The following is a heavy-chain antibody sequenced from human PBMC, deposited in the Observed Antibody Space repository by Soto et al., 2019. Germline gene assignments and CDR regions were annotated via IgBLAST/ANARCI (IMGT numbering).Heavy chain of an antibody. CDR1: GFTFSSYA. CDR2: ISSSSSTI. CDR3: ARDNGDTAMGQDAFDI. J-gene: IGHJ3*02. Sequence: GGSLRLSCAASGFTFSSYAMSWVRQAPGKGLEWVSAISSSSSTIYYADSVKGRFTISRDNAKNSLYLQMNSLRDEDTAVYYCARDNGDTAMGQDAFDIWGQGTMVTVSS. D-gene: IGHD5-18*01. V-gene: IGHV3-48*02.